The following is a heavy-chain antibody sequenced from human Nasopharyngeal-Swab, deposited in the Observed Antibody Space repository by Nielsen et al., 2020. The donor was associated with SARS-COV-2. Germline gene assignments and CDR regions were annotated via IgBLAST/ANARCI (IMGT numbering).Heavy chain of an antibody. CDR1: GFTFNNYN. CDR3: AKGVEVARFGELLLYYYYYGMDV. CDR2: ISYDGTNK. D-gene: IGHD3-10*01. Sequence: GESLKISCAASGFTFNNYNFNWVRQAPGKGLEWVAVISYDGTNKYYEDSVKGRFTISRDNSKKTLYMQMNSLRTDDTAVYYCAKGVEVARFGELLLYYYYYGMDVWGKGTTVTVSS. J-gene: IGHJ6*04. V-gene: IGHV3-30*18.